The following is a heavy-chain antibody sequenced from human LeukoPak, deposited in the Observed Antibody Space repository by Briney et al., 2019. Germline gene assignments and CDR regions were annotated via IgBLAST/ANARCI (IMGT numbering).Heavy chain of an antibody. Sequence: NPGGSLRLSCAASGFTFDDYAMHWVRQAPGKGLEWVAVISYDGSNKYYADSVKGRFTISRDNSKNTLYLQMNSLRAEDTAVYYCARVLGPPDYWGQGTLVTVSS. CDR1: GFTFDDYA. D-gene: IGHD2-8*02. CDR3: ARVLGPPDY. CDR2: ISYDGSNK. V-gene: IGHV3-30-3*01. J-gene: IGHJ4*02.